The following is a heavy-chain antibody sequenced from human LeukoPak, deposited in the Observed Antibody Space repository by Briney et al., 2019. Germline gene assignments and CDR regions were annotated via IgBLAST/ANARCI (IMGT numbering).Heavy chain of an antibody. CDR3: GRETDFGVVTN. D-gene: IGHD3-3*01. CDR2: ISYDGSNK. CDR1: GFTFSSYA. Sequence: GGSLRLSCAASGFTFSSYAMHWVRQAPGKGLEWVAVISYDGSNKYYADSVKGRFTISRDNSKNTLYLQMNSLRSEDTAVYYCGRETDFGVVTNWGQGTLVTVSS. J-gene: IGHJ4*02. V-gene: IGHV3-30-3*01.